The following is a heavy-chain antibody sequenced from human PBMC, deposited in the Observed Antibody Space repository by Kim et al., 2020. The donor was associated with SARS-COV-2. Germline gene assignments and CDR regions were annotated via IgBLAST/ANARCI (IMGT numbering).Heavy chain of an antibody. CDR1: GYSFTNYW. Sequence: GESLKISCKGSGYSFTNYWISWVRQMPGKGLEWMGRIDPSDSYTNYSPSFQGHVTISADKSISTAYLQWSSLKASDSAMYYCASLPYYDSTGYEFDPWGQGTPVTVSS. D-gene: IGHD3-22*01. V-gene: IGHV5-10-1*01. CDR3: ASLPYYDSTGYEFDP. CDR2: IDPSDSYT. J-gene: IGHJ5*02.